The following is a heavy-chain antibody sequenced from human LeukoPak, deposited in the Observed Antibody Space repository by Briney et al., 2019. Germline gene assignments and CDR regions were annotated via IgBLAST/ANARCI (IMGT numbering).Heavy chain of an antibody. J-gene: IGHJ4*02. Sequence: GGSLRLSCAASGFTFDDYAMPWVRQAPGKGLEWVPLISWDGGSTYYADSVKGRFTISRDNSKNSLYLQMNSLRAEDTALYYCAKDQDYYGSGSYSYWGQGTLVTTSS. V-gene: IGHV3-43D*03. CDR2: ISWDGGST. CDR3: AKDQDYYGSGSYSY. D-gene: IGHD3-10*01. CDR1: GFTFDDYA.